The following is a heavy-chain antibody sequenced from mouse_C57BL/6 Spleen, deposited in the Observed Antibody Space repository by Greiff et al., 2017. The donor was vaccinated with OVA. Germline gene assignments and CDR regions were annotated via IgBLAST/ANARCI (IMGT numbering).Heavy chain of an antibody. CDR3: ARYLDYFDY. CDR1: GFTFSDYY. CDR2: ISNGGGST. J-gene: IGHJ2*01. V-gene: IGHV5-12*01. Sequence: EVQRVESGGGLVQPGGSLKLSCAASGFTFSDYYMYWVRQTPEKRLEWVAYISNGGGSTYYPDTVKGRFTISRDNAKNTLYLQMSRLKSEDTAMYYCARYLDYFDYWGQGTTLTVSS. D-gene: IGHD5-1*01.